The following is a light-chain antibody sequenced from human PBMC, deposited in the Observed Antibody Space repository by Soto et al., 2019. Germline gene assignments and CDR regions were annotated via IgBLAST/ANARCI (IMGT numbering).Light chain of an antibody. V-gene: IGKV3-15*01. J-gene: IGKJ1*01. CDR3: QQFNKWPRT. CDR2: GAY. CDR1: QSVSTN. Sequence: VMTQSPATLSVSPGERATLSCRASQSVSTNLAWYQQRPGQAPRLIISGAYTRATGIPARFSDSGSGTEFTLTISSLQSEDVAMYYCQQFNKWPRTLGQGTKVDIK.